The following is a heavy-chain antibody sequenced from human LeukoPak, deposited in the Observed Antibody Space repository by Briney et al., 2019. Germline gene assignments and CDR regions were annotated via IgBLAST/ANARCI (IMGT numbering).Heavy chain of an antibody. Sequence: GGSLRLSYAASGFTFSSYAMTWVRQAPGKGLEWVSGIVGSGGGTYYADSVKGRFTISRDNSKNTLYLQMSSLRAEDTAVYYCAKEHMAAAVYYFDYWGQGTLVTVSS. D-gene: IGHD6-13*01. V-gene: IGHV3-23*01. CDR3: AKEHMAAAVYYFDY. CDR2: IVGSGGGT. CDR1: GFTFSSYA. J-gene: IGHJ4*02.